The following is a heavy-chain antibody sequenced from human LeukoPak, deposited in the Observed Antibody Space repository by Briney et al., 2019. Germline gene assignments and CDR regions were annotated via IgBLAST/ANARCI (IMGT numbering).Heavy chain of an antibody. V-gene: IGHV3-11*01. D-gene: IGHD3-22*01. Sequence: GGSLRLSCAASGFTFSDYYMSWIRQAPGKGLEWVSYISSSGSTIYYADSVKGRFTISRDNSKNTLYLQMNSLRAEDTAVYYCAKDTMIVAGGYFQHWGQGTLVTVSS. CDR3: AKDTMIVAGGYFQH. CDR1: GFTFSDYY. J-gene: IGHJ1*01. CDR2: ISSSGSTI.